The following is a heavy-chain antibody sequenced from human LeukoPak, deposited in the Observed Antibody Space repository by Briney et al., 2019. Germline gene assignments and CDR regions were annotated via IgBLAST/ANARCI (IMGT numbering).Heavy chain of an antibody. D-gene: IGHD1-1*01. CDR1: GGSISSYY. CDR2: IYYSGST. Sequence: PSETLSLTCTVSGGSISSYYWSWLRQPPGKGLEWIGYIYYSGSTNYNPSLKSRVTISVDTSKNQFSLKLSSVTAADTAVYYCARVWSAFDIWGQGTMVTVSS. J-gene: IGHJ3*02. V-gene: IGHV4-59*01. CDR3: ARVWSAFDI.